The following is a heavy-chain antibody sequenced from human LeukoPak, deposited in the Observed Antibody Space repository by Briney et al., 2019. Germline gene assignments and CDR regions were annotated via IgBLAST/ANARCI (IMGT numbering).Heavy chain of an antibody. J-gene: IGHJ4*02. CDR1: GAFIRGYY. V-gene: IGHV4-59*01. Sequence: PSETLSLTCTVSGAFIRGYYWSWIRQSPGKGLQWIGYVYYSGRTNYNPSLTSRVTISVDTSKNQFALKLSSVTAADTAVYYCARSGWEPYFEYWGQGTPVTVSS. D-gene: IGHD1-26*01. CDR3: ARSGWEPYFEY. CDR2: VYYSGRT.